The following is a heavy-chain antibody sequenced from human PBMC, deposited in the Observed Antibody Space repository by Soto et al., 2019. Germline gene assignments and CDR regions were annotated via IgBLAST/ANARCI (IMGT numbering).Heavy chain of an antibody. J-gene: IGHJ6*02. CDR1: GFTFTSSA. CDR3: AADRLAYCGGDCYSPPPYGMDV. CDR2: IVVGSGNT. Sequence: ASVKVSCKASGFTFTSSAMQWVRQARGQRLEWIGWIVVGSGNTNYAQKFQERVTITRDMSTSTAYMELSSLRSEDTAVYYCAADRLAYCGGDCYSPPPYGMDVWGQGTTVTVSS. D-gene: IGHD2-21*02. V-gene: IGHV1-58*02.